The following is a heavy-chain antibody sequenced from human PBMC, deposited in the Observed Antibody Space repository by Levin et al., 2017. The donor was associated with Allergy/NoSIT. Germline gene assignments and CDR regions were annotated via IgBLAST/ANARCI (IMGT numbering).Heavy chain of an antibody. Sequence: GGSLRLSCAASGFTFRNYAMHWVRQAPGKGLGWVGVISDDGSSEFYIDSVKGRFTISRDNSKNRLYLQMDSPRAEDTALYYCVREIAEEGTWGQGTLVIVSS. CDR3: VREIAEEGT. J-gene: IGHJ4*02. D-gene: IGHD1-1*01. CDR1: GFTFRNYA. CDR2: ISDDGSSE. V-gene: IGHV3-30-3*01.